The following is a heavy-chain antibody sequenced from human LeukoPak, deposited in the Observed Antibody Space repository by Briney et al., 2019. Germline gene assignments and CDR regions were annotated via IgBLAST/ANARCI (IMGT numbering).Heavy chain of an antibody. J-gene: IGHJ5*02. D-gene: IGHD1-26*01. CDR2: IYYSGST. CDR1: GRSISVHY. CDR3: ARRGESYGDNWLDP. V-gene: IGHV4-59*08. Sequence: SETLSLTCTVSGRSISVHYWIWIRQPPGKALEGIEHIYYSGSTNYSLSLKSGVTMSVDTSKNQFFMKVTSVTDADTAVYYCARRGESYGDNWLDPWGQGLLVTVSS.